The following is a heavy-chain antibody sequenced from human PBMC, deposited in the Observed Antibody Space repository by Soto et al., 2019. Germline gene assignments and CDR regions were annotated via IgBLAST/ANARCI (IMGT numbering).Heavy chain of an antibody. CDR1: GLTFNGYW. CDR3: ARRIAVAGTYDH. CDR2: IDGDGTTT. V-gene: IGHV3-74*01. J-gene: IGHJ4*02. D-gene: IGHD6-19*01. Sequence: EVQLVESGGGVVQPGGSLRLSCAAPGLTFNGYWLHWFAKVPGKGLECVSRIDGDGTTTHYADSVKGRFTISRDNAKNTLYLQMNSLRAEDSAVYLCARRIAVAGTYDHWGQGTLVTVSS.